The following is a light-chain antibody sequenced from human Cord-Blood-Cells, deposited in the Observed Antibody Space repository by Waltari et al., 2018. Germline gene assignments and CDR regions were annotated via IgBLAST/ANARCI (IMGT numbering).Light chain of an antibody. V-gene: IGLV2-14*01. Sequence: QSALTQPASVSGSPGQSITIPCTGTSSDVGGYNYVSWYKQHPGKAPKLMIYDVSNRPSWVSNRFSGSKSGNTASLTISGLQAEDEADYYCSSYTSSSTLVVFGGGTKLTVL. J-gene: IGLJ2*01. CDR3: SSYTSSSTLVV. CDR1: SSDVGGYNY. CDR2: DVS.